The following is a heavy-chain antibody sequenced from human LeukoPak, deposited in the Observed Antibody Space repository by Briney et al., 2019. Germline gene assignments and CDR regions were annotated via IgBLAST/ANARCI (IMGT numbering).Heavy chain of an antibody. Sequence: ERSLRLSCAASGFTFSTYNMHWVRQAPGEGLEWVANIKQDGTEKYYMDSVKGRFSISRDNAKNSLYLQMNALRAEDTAVYYCARDVRPDYWGQGTLVTVST. CDR2: IKQDGTEK. CDR3: ARDVRPDY. J-gene: IGHJ4*02. CDR1: GFTFSTYN. V-gene: IGHV3-7*04. D-gene: IGHD6-6*01.